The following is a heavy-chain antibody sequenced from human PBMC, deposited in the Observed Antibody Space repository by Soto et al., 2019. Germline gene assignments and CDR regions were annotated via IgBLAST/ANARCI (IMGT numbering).Heavy chain of an antibody. V-gene: IGHV4-34*01. J-gene: IGHJ5*02. CDR2: INHGGST. D-gene: IGHD2-8*01. CDR1: GGSFRGYY. CDR3: ARVLTDNWFDP. Sequence: SETLSLTCAVYGGSFRGYYWSCSRQPPGKGLEWIGEINHGGSTNYNPSLKSRVTISVDTSKNQFSLKLSSVTAADTAVYYCARVLTDNWFDPWGQGTLVTVSS.